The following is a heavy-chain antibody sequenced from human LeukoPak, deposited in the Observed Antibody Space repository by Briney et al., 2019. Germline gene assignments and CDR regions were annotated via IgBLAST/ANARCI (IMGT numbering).Heavy chain of an antibody. CDR1: GDSVSHNRAA. V-gene: IGHV6-1*01. J-gene: IGHJ4*02. Sequence: SQTLPLTCAISGDSVSHNRAAWNCTRQSPSRGLEGLGSTYYRYKWYHDYAVSVRSRITINPDTSKNQFSLQLNSVTREDTAVYYCARDRGSTMVRREIGFFDYWGQGTLVTVSS. D-gene: IGHD3-10*01. CDR3: ARDRGSTMVRREIGFFDY. CDR2: TYYRYKWYH.